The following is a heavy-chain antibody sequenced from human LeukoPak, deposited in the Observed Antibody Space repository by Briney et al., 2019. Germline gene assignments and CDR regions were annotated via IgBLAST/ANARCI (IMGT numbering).Heavy chain of an antibody. CDR3: ALLEGFCSGGSCRYFDF. J-gene: IGHJ4*02. V-gene: IGHV1-2*02. CDR2: INPSSGDT. D-gene: IGHD2-15*01. Sequence: ASVKVSCKASGYTFTGYYMHWVRQAPGQGLEWMGWINPSSGDTNYAQKFQGRVTMTRDTSISTAYMELSGLRSDDTAVYYCALLEGFCSGGSCRYFDFWGQGTLVTASS. CDR1: GYTFTGYY.